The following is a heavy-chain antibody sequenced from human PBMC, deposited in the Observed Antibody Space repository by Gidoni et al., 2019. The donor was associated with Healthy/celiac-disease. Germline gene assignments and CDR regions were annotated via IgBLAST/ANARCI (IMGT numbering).Heavy chain of an antibody. D-gene: IGHD3-22*01. CDR2: ISGSGGST. CDR3: AKVQYYYDSSGYYLGLDY. Sequence: EVQLLESGGGLVQPGGSLRLSCAASGFPFSSYAMSWVRQAPGKGLEGVSAISGSGGSTYYADSVKGRFTISRDNSKNTLYLQMNSLRAEETAVYYCAKVQYYYDSSGYYLGLDYWGQGTLVTVSS. CDR1: GFPFSSYA. V-gene: IGHV3-23*01. J-gene: IGHJ4*02.